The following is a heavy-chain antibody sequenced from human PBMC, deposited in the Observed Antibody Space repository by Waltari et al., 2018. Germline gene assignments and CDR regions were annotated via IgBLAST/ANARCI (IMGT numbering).Heavy chain of an antibody. CDR1: GGSISSHY. Sequence: QVQLQESGPGLVKPSETLSLTCTVSGGSISSHYWSWIRQPPGKGLEWIGYIYYSGSTNYNPSLKSRVTISVDTSKNQFSLKLSSVTAADTAVYYCARYRSSYKGGGGSYHKGYYFDYWGQGTLVTVSS. CDR2: IYYSGST. V-gene: IGHV4-59*11. J-gene: IGHJ4*02. D-gene: IGHD2-15*01. CDR3: ARYRSSYKGGGGSYHKGYYFDY.